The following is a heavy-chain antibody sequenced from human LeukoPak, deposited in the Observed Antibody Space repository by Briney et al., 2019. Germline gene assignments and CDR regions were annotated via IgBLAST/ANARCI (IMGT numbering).Heavy chain of an antibody. CDR2: ISSSGSTI. V-gene: IGHV3-48*03. CDR1: GFTFSSYA. Sequence: GGSLRLSCAASGFTFSSYAMHWVRQAPGKGLEWVSYISSSGSTIYYADSMKGRFTISRDNAKNSLYLQMNSLRAEDTAVYYCASVDTAMVTFNWGQGTLVTVSS. D-gene: IGHD5-18*01. J-gene: IGHJ4*02. CDR3: ASVDTAMVTFN.